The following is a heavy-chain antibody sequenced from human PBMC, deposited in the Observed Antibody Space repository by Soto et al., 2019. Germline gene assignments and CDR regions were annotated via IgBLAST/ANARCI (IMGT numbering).Heavy chain of an antibody. J-gene: IGHJ6*02. Sequence: GGSLRLSCAASGFTFSSYSMNWVRQAPGKGLEWVSYISSSSSTIYYADSVKGRFTISRDNAKNSLYLQMNSLRAEDTAVYYCARADRSQDHGYYYYGMDVWGQVTTVTVSS. CDR1: GFTFSSYS. CDR3: ARADRSQDHGYYYYGMDV. CDR2: ISSSSSTI. V-gene: IGHV3-48*01. D-gene: IGHD2-15*01.